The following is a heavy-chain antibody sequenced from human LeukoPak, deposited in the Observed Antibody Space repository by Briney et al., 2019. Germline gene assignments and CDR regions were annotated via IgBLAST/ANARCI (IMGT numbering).Heavy chain of an antibody. CDR3: ARQEDGYNFPPDY. J-gene: IGHJ4*02. D-gene: IGHD5-24*01. V-gene: IGHV4-38-2*02. CDR1: GGSISSGYY. CDR2: IYHSGST. Sequence: PSETLSLTCTVSGGSISSGYYWGWIRQPPGKGLEWIGSIYHSGSTYYNPSLKSRVTISVDTSKNQFSLKLSSVTAADTAVYYCARQEDGYNFPPDYWGQGTLVTVSS.